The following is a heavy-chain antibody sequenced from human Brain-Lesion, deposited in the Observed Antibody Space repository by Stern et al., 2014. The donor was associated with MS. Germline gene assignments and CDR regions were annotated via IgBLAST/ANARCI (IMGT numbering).Heavy chain of an antibody. CDR3: ARDITGSSAYFAY. J-gene: IGHJ4*02. Sequence: EVQLVESGGDLVQPGRSLRLSCAAFGFTFDDYAMHWVRQAPGKGLEWVAGISWNSGTIVYADSVKGRFTTSSDNAYRSQYLQMNSLRPEDTAFYYCARDITGSSAYFAYWGQGTLVTVSS. V-gene: IGHV3-9*01. D-gene: IGHD1-14*01. CDR1: GFTFDDYA. CDR2: ISWNSGTI.